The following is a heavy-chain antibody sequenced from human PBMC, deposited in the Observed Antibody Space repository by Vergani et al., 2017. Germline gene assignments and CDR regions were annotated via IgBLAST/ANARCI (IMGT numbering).Heavy chain of an antibody. CDR3: ARDVWDCSGISCFLRAGEFYYMDV. V-gene: IGHV3-33*05. J-gene: IGHJ6*03. CDR2: ISYDGSKT. Sequence: QVQLVESGGGVVQPGTSLRLSCEASGFKFSQFGMHWVRQGPGKGLEWVAFISYDGSKTQYAESEKGRVTIARDNSKNTVGLEMSSLRVDDTATYYCARDVWDCSGISCFLRAGEFYYMDVWVQGTTVTVSS. D-gene: IGHD3-16*01. CDR1: GFKFSQFG.